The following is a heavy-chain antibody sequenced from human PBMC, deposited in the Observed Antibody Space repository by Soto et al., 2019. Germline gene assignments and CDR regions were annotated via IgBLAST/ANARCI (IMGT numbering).Heavy chain of an antibody. D-gene: IGHD3-3*01. CDR1: GGSVKGYY. CDR2: INHTGGT. V-gene: IGHV4-34*01. CDR3: ATRITVFGLLIPPFDP. J-gene: IGHJ5*02. Sequence: SETLSLTCAVYGGSVKGYYWNWVRQPPGKVLEWIGEINHTGGTHYNPSLKSRVTMSVDTSKNQFSLRLSSVTAADTAIYYCATRITVFGLLIPPFDPWGQGTQVTVSS.